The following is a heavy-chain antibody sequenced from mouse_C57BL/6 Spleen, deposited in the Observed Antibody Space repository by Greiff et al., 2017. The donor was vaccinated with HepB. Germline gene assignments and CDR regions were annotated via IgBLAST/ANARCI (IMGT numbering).Heavy chain of an antibody. J-gene: IGHJ1*03. CDR3: ARHYKDWYFDV. CDR1: GFLLTSYA. Sequence: VQLQQSGPGLVAPSQSLSITCTVSGFLLTSYAISWVPQPPGKGLEWLGVIWTGGGTNYNSALKSRLSISTDNSKSQVFLKINSLQTEDTARYYNARHYKDWYFDVWGTGTTVTVSS. V-gene: IGHV2-9-1*01. D-gene: IGHD2-12*01. CDR2: IWTGGGT.